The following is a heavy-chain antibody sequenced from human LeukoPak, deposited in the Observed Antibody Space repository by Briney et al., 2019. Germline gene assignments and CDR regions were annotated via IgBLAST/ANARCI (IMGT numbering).Heavy chain of an antibody. CDR2: INHSGST. CDR3: ARGAYFWSGYSQYNWFDP. CDR1: GGSFSGYY. Sequence: KPSEALSLTCAVYGGSFSGYYWSWIRQPPGKGLEWIGEINHSGSTNYNPSLKSRVTISVDTSKNQFSLKLSSVTAADTAAYYCARGAYFWSGYSQYNWFDPWGQGTLVTVSS. J-gene: IGHJ5*02. V-gene: IGHV4-34*01. D-gene: IGHD3-3*01.